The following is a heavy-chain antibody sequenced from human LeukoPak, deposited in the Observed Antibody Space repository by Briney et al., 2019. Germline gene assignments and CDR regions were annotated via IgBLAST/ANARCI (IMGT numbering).Heavy chain of an antibody. CDR3: ARDGDYVWGSYRYRGYFDY. Sequence: PGGSLRLSCAASGFTFSSYTMNWVRQAPGKGLEWVSGIDSGGSTFYADSVKGRFTISRDNSKNTLYLQMNSLRAEDTAVYYCARDGDYVWGSYRYRGYFDYWGQGTLVTVSS. D-gene: IGHD3-16*02. CDR2: IDSGGST. CDR1: GFTFSSYT. J-gene: IGHJ4*02. V-gene: IGHV3-66*02.